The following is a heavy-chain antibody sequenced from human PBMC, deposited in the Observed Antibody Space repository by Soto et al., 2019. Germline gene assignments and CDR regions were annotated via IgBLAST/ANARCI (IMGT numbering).Heavy chain of an antibody. Sequence: QVQLVQSGAEVKKPGASVKVSCKASGYTFSSYHISWVRQAPGQGLEWMGWISAYNGNTNYAQKLQGRVTMNTATSTSTAYMELRSLRSADPALYYCAREVPPTAYWGQGTLVTVA. J-gene: IGHJ4*02. V-gene: IGHV1-18*01. CDR2: ISAYNGNT. CDR1: GYTFSSYH. CDR3: AREVPPTAY.